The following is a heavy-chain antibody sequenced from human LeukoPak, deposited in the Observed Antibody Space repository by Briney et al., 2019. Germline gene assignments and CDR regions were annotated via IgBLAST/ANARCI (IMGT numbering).Heavy chain of an antibody. CDR3: TRHSIVGATPEDY. CDR1: GFSFSGSA. Sequence: GGSLKLSCAPSGFSFSGSAMHWVRQASGKGLEWVGRIRSKANSYATAYAASVKGRFTISRDDSKNTAYLQMDSLKTEDTAVYYCTRHSIVGATPEDYWGQGTLVTVSS. J-gene: IGHJ4*02. V-gene: IGHV3-73*01. CDR2: IRSKANSYAT. D-gene: IGHD1-26*01.